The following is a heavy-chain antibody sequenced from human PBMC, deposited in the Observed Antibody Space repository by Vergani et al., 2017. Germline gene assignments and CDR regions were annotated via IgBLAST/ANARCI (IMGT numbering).Heavy chain of an antibody. CDR1: GFTFSSYA. CDR3: AKVSGPDGLEPPENYYYYGMDV. D-gene: IGHD3-10*01. V-gene: IGHV3-23*01. CDR2: ISGSGGST. J-gene: IGHJ6*02. Sequence: EVQLLESGGGLVQPGGSLRLSCAASGFTFSSYAMSWVRQAPGKGLEWVSAISGSGGSTYYADSVKGRFTISRDNSKNTLYLQMNSLRAEDTAVYYCAKVSGPDGLEPPENYYYYGMDVWGQGTTVTVSS.